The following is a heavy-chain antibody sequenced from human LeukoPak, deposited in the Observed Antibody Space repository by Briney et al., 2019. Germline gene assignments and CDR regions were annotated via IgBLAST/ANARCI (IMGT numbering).Heavy chain of an antibody. Sequence: SETLSLTCTVSGSSISSYYWSWIRQPPGKGLEWIGSIYYSVTTYYNPSLKSRVTISVDTSKNQFSLKLNSVTAADTAVYYCARDRLRWPKIDYWGQGTLVTVSS. J-gene: IGHJ4*02. CDR1: GSSISSYY. D-gene: IGHD4-23*01. CDR2: IYYSVTT. V-gene: IGHV4-59*12. CDR3: ARDRLRWPKIDY.